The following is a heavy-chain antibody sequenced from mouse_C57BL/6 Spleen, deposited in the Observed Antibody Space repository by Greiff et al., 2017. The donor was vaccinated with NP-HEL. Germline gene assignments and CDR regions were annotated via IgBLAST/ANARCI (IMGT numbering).Heavy chain of an antibody. Sequence: DVMLVESGGGLVQPGGSLKLSCAASGFTFSDYGMAWVRQAPRKGPEWVAFISNLAYSIFYADTVTGRFPISREKAKNTVYLEMSSLRSEDTAMYYCARQGEGSHFDYWGKGTTLTVSS. CDR3: ARQGEGSHFDY. CDR1: GFTFSDYG. CDR2: ISNLAYSI. J-gene: IGHJ2*01. V-gene: IGHV5-15*01.